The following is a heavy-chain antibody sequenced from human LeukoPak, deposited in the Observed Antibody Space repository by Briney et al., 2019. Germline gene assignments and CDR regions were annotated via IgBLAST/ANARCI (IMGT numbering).Heavy chain of an antibody. D-gene: IGHD3-16*01. CDR3: AKALRLGVAAPLGS. Sequence: GSLRLSCAASEFTFDDYAMHWVRQAPGKGLEWVSLISGDGHSTHYADSVKGRVTISRDNSKNSLYLQMNSLRTDGTALYYCAKALRLGVAAPLGSWGQGTLVTVSS. CDR2: ISGDGHST. V-gene: IGHV3-43*02. J-gene: IGHJ5*02. CDR1: EFTFDDYA.